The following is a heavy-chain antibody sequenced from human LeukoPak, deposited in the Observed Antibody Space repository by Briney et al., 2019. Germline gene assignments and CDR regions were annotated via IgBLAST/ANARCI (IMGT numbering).Heavy chain of an antibody. J-gene: IGHJ4*02. CDR1: GFTFSNAW. CDR3: TTEDSSSGGYDGKPFDY. CDR2: IKSKTDGGTT. D-gene: IGHD6-6*01. V-gene: IGHV3-15*01. Sequence: PGGSLRLSCAASGFTFSNAWMSWVRQAPGKGLEWVGRIKSKTDGGTTDYAAPVKGRFTISRDDSKNTLYLQMNSLKTEDTAVYYCTTEDSSSGGYDGKPFDYWGQGTLVTVSS.